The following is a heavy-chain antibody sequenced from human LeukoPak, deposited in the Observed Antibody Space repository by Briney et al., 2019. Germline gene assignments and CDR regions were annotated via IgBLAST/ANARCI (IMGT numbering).Heavy chain of an antibody. D-gene: IGHD2-15*01. CDR1: VGTFSSYA. V-gene: IGHV1-46*01. J-gene: IGHJ4*02. CDR3: ARANGYCTGAICYAWYLDY. CDR2: LNPSGGST. Sequence: ASVKVSCKASVGTFSSYAISWVRPAPGQGLEGMGVLNPSGGSTRYAQKFQGRVTMIRDTSTSTVYMELSSLRSEDTAVYYCARANGYCTGAICYAWYLDYWGQGTLVTVSS.